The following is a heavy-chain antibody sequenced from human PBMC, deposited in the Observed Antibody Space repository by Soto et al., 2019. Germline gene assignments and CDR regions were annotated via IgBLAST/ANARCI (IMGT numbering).Heavy chain of an antibody. CDR1: GGTFSSYT. Sequence: QVQLVQSGAEVKKPGSSVKVSCKASGGTFSSYTISWVRQAPGQGLEWMGRIIPILGIANYAQKFQGRVTVTADKSTSTAYMELSSLRSEDTAVYYCARWDDYGDEGDAFDIWGQGTMVTVSS. CDR2: IIPILGIA. V-gene: IGHV1-69*02. J-gene: IGHJ3*02. D-gene: IGHD4-17*01. CDR3: ARWDDYGDEGDAFDI.